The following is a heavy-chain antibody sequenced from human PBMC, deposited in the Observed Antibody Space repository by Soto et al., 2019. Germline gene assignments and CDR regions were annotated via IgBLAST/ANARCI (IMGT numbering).Heavy chain of an antibody. D-gene: IGHD6-13*01. V-gene: IGHV2-5*01. Sequence: QITLKESGPTLVKPTQTLTLTCTFSGFSLSTSGVGVGWIRQPPGKALEWLALIYWNDDKRYSLSLKSRLTITKDTSKNQVVLTMTNMDPVDTATYYCAHTVWGDGSSWYPVGYDYWGQGTLVTVSS. CDR3: AHTVWGDGSSWYPVGYDY. CDR1: GFSLSTSGVG. CDR2: IYWNDDK. J-gene: IGHJ4*02.